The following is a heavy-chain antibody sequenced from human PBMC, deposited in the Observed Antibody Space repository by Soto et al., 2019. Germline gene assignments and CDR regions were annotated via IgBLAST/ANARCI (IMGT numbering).Heavy chain of an antibody. Sequence: EVQLVESGGGLVQPGGSLRLSCAASGFTVSSNYMSWVRQAQGKGLEWVSVIYSGGSTYYADSVKGRFTISRDNSKNTLYLQMNSLRAEDTAVYYCAREKDCTNGVCPDDAFDIWGQGTMVTVSS. CDR2: IYSGGST. CDR1: GFTVSSNY. D-gene: IGHD2-8*01. CDR3: AREKDCTNGVCPDDAFDI. J-gene: IGHJ3*02. V-gene: IGHV3-66*01.